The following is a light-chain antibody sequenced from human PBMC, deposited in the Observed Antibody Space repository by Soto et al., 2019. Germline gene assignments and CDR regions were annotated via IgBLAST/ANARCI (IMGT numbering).Light chain of an antibody. J-gene: IGKJ4*01. CDR2: RTS. Sequence: IVLTQSPGTLSFSPWLRYTLSIRASQSISSNLAWYQQKPGQAPRLLMFRTSSRATGFPARFSGSGSGTEFNLTISSLQSEDFGVYYCQQYNNWPRATFGGGTKVDIK. CDR1: QSISSN. V-gene: IGKV3-15*01. CDR3: QQYNNWPRAT.